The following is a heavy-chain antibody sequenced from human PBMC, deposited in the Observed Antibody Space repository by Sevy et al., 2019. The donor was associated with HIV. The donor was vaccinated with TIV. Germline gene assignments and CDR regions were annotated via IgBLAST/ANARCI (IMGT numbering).Heavy chain of an antibody. Sequence: GGSLRLSCAASGFTFSSYGMHWVRQAPGKGLEWVAVISYDGSNKYYADSVKGQFTISRDNSKNTLYLQMNSLRAEDTAVYYCAKDERDCSSTSCYAGAAGLFDYWGQGTLVTVSS. D-gene: IGHD2-2*01. V-gene: IGHV3-30*18. J-gene: IGHJ4*02. CDR3: AKDERDCSSTSCYAGAAGLFDY. CDR2: ISYDGSNK. CDR1: GFTFSSYG.